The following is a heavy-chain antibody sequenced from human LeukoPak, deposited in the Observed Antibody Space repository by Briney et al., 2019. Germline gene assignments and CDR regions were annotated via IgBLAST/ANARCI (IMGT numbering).Heavy chain of an antibody. J-gene: IGHJ4*02. CDR2: TYYRSKWYN. CDR3: ARSGVLGYSGYDLVY. Sequence: SQTLSLTCAISGYSVSSKSRARNWIRQSPSRSLEWLGRTYYRSKWYNDYAVSVKSRITINPDTSKNQFSLQLNSVTPEDTAVYYCARSGVLGYSGYDLVYWGQGTLVTVSS. CDR1: GYSVSSKSRA. V-gene: IGHV6-1*01. D-gene: IGHD5-12*01.